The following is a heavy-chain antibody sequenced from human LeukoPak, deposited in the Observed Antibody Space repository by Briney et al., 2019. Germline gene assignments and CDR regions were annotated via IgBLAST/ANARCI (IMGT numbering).Heavy chain of an antibody. CDR2: ISNSGGRT. CDR1: GFTFSSYA. CDR3: ANNPEKDFDY. V-gene: IGHV3-23*01. Sequence: GGSLRLSCAASGFTFSSYAMSWVRQAPGKGLEWVSSISNSGGRTFYTDSVKGRFTISRDNSKITLYLQMNSLRAEDTAVYYCANNPEKDFDYWGQGTLVTVSS. J-gene: IGHJ4*02. D-gene: IGHD1-14*01.